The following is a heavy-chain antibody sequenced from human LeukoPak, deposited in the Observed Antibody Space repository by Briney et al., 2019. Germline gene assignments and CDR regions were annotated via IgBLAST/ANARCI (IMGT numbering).Heavy chain of an antibody. CDR1: GYTFTSYG. V-gene: IGHV1-18*01. CDR2: ISAYNGNT. D-gene: IGHD3-16*01. Sequence: ASVKVSCKASGYTFTSYGISWVRQAPGQGVEWMGWISAYNGNTNYAQKLQGRVTMTTDTSTSTAYMELRSLRSDDTAVYYCARPTAPGGAFDIWGQGTMVTVSS. J-gene: IGHJ3*02. CDR3: ARPTAPGGAFDI.